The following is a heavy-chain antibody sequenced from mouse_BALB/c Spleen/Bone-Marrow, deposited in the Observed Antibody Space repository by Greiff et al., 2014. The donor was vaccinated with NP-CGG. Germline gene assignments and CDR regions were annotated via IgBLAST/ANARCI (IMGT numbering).Heavy chain of an antibody. Sequence: VQLQQPGAELVKPGASVKLSCTASGFNIKDTYMHWVKQRPEQGLEWIGRIDPANGNTKYDPKLQGKATITADTSSNTAYLQLSSLTSEDTAVYYCARGLLQYYYAMDYWGQGTSVTVAS. CDR2: IDPANGNT. V-gene: IGHV14-3*02. J-gene: IGHJ4*01. CDR1: GFNIKDTY. D-gene: IGHD2-3*01. CDR3: ARGLLQYYYAMDY.